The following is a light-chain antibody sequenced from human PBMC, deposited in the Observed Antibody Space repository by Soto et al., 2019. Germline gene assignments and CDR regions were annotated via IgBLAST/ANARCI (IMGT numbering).Light chain of an antibody. V-gene: IGLV3-21*02. J-gene: IGLJ2*01. CDR1: NIGSKS. Sequence: SYELTHPPSVSVAPGQTARITCERNNIGSKSVHWYQRKPGQAPVLVVYGDSDRPSGNPERFSGSNSENTATLTITRVEAGDETDYYCQVWDSSSDHVVFGGGTKVTVL. CDR2: GDS. CDR3: QVWDSSSDHVV.